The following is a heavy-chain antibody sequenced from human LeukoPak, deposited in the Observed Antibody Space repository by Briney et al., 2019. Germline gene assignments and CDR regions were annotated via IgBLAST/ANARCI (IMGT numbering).Heavy chain of an antibody. J-gene: IGHJ4*02. CDR1: GYTCTTYG. CDR2: ISVHDGNT. CDR3: ARGQQPPDVCFFDY. Sequence: PVKVCCNASGYTCTTYGPSWVRQAPGHRLEGMVWISVHDGNTQYPPKFGGRVTMTKDTSTSRAFMELRSLGSDDTVVYYCARGQQPPDVCFFDYWGQRALVTVSS. V-gene: IGHV1-18*01. D-gene: IGHD6-13*01.